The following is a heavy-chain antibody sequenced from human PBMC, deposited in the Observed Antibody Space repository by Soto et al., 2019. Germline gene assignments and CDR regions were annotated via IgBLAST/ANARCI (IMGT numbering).Heavy chain of an antibody. CDR3: AKWFLPSYYGSGSVVDY. V-gene: IGHV3-30*18. J-gene: IGHJ4*02. D-gene: IGHD3-10*01. CDR2: ISYDGSNK. CDR1: GFTFSSYG. Sequence: SLRLSCAASGFTFSSYGMHWVRQAPGKGLEWVAVISYDGSNKYYADSVKGRFTISRDNSKNTLYLQMNSLRAEDTAVYYCAKWFLPSYYGSGSVVDYWGQGTLVTVSS.